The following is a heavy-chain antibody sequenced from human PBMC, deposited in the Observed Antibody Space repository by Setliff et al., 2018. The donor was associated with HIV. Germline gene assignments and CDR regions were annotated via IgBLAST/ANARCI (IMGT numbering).Heavy chain of an antibody. D-gene: IGHD2-21*01. J-gene: IGHJ6*03. Sequence: ASVKVSCKASGYTFTGYYMHWVRQAPGQGLEWMGWINPNNGNTNFAQKFQGRVTMTTDTSTSTAYMELRSLKSDDTAVYYCARDLWGLSYYYYYMDVWGKGTTVTVSS. CDR3: ARDLWGLSYYYYYMDV. CDR1: GYTFTGYY. CDR2: INPNNGNT. V-gene: IGHV1-18*04.